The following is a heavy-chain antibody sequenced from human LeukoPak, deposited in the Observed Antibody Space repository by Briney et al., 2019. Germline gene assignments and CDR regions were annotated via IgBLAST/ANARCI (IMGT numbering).Heavy chain of an antibody. CDR1: GFTFSGDG. CDR2: ISFDGSNQ. CDR3: AKPPEVGATLGYFDY. D-gene: IGHD1-26*01. Sequence: PGRSLRLSCAASGFTFSGDGMQWVRQAPGKGLEWVALISFDGSNQYYADSVKGRFTISRDNSRNTLYLQMSSLRAEDTAVYYCAKPPEVGATLGYFDYWGQGTLVTVSS. V-gene: IGHV3-30*18. J-gene: IGHJ4*02.